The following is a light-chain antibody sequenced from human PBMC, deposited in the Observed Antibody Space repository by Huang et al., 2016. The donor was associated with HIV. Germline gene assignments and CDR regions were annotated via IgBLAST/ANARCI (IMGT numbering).Light chain of an antibody. CDR2: GAA. V-gene: IGKV3-20*01. CDR1: QSVTSNY. J-gene: IGKJ1*01. Sequence: ENVLTQSPGTLSLSPGERATLSCRASQSVTSNYLDWYQQRPGQAPRLLSYGAARRSTGIPDRFSGSGSGTDFTLTISRLEPEDFAVYYCQQSGTSLTWTFGQGTKVEIK. CDR3: QQSGTSLTWT.